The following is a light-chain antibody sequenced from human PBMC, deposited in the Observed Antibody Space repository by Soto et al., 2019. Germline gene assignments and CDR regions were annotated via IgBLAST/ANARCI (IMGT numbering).Light chain of an antibody. J-gene: IGKJ1*01. CDR2: DAS. V-gene: IGKV1-5*01. CDR1: QSISSW. CDR3: QHDNCYRA. Sequence: DIQMTQSPSTLSASVGDRVTITCRASQSISSWLAWYQQKPGKAPKLLIYDASSLESGVPSSFSGTGSVTECTLTISSLQPDDFATYYCQHDNCYRALGQGTEVDIK.